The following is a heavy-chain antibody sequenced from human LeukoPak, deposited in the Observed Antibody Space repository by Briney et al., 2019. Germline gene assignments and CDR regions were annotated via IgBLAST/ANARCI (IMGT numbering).Heavy chain of an antibody. D-gene: IGHD3-16*01. V-gene: IGHV4-59*01. CDR1: GVSISSYY. Sequence: SETLSLTCTVSGVSISSYYWSWIRQPPGKGLEWIGYIYYSGSTNYNPSLKSRVTISVDTSKNQFSLELSSVTAADTAVYYCARGVGEDYWGQGTLVTVSS. J-gene: IGHJ4*02. CDR3: ARGVGEDY. CDR2: IYYSGST.